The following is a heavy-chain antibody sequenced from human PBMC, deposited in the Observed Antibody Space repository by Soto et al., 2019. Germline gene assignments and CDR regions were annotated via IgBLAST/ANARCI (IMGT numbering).Heavy chain of an antibody. V-gene: IGHV1-2*02. CDR1: GYIFTDYY. J-gene: IGHJ5*02. CDR3: ASVGPVCGGLPTNWFDP. CDR2: INPNTGGS. D-gene: IGHD2-21*01. Sequence: QVQLVQAGDEVKPPGASVTISCKDSGYIFTDYYIHWVRQTPGQGLEWMGWINPNTGGSNCSQTFQDRVTMARDESINSAYMDLSGLTSDGTAVDCCASVGPVCGGLPTNWFDPWVQGTRVTVSS.